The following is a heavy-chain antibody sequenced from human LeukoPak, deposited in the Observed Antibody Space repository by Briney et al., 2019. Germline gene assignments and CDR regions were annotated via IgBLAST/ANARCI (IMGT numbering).Heavy chain of an antibody. D-gene: IGHD3-10*01. V-gene: IGHV3-21*01. Sequence: GGSLRLSCAASGFTFSSYSMNWARQAPGKALEWVSSISSSSYIYYADSVKGRYTISRDNAKNSLYLQMNSLRAEDTAVYYCARDSRFGEYYYYYGMDVWGQGTTVTVSS. CDR3: ARDSRFGEYYYYYGMDV. CDR2: ISSSSYI. CDR1: GFTFSSYS. J-gene: IGHJ6*02.